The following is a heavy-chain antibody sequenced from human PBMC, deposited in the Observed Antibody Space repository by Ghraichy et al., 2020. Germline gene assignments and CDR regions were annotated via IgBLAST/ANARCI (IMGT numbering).Heavy chain of an antibody. J-gene: IGHJ4*02. V-gene: IGHV3-74*01. CDR1: GFTFSNVW. Sequence: GESLRLSCAASGFTFSNVWMHWVRQAPGKGLVWVSRINGDGSSTRYADSVKGRFSISRDNAKNTLYLQMNSLTVEDTAVYYCASATRYDYWSGDYEGFDYWGQGALVTVSS. CDR2: INGDGSST. D-gene: IGHD3-3*01. CDR3: ASATRYDYWSGDYEGFDY.